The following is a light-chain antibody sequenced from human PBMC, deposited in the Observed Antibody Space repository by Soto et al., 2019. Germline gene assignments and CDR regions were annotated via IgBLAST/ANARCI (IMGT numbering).Light chain of an antibody. CDR3: QHDDNSPFT. J-gene: IGKJ4*02. Sequence: IKTTQSPPLICASVGDRVPITCRASLNIGDSLSWFQQKAGKPPTQLIYGASALQSGVPSRFSGSGAGTHFTLTISRLQPEDTAVYLCQHDDNSPFTFGGG. CDR2: GAS. CDR1: LNIGDS. V-gene: IGKV1-33*01.